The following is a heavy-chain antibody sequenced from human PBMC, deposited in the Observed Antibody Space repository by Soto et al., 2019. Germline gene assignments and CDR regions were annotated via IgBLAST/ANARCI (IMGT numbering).Heavy chain of an antibody. CDR3: RVWIGELSTDY. V-gene: IGHV3-74*01. Sequence: GGSLRLSCAVSGFTVSSNYMSWVRQAPGKGLEWVSRITSDGTSTTYADSVKGRFTISRDNAKNTVYLQMDSLGAEDTALYYCRVWIGELSTDYWGQGTLVTVSS. D-gene: IGHD3-10*01. J-gene: IGHJ4*02. CDR2: ITSDGTST. CDR1: GFTVSSNY.